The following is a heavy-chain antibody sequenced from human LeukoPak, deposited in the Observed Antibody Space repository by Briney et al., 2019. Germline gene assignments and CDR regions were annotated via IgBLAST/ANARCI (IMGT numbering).Heavy chain of an antibody. D-gene: IGHD3-3*01. J-gene: IGHJ5*02. V-gene: IGHV3-7*01. CDR1: GFASSSYW. CDR2: INQDGRTK. Sequence: GGSLRLSCAGSGFASSSYWMNWVRQAPGKGLEWVANINQDGRTKQYVGSVEGRFTISRDDAKNSLYLEMNSLRAEDTAVYYCARVRRITIFGVAPRGWFDPWGQGTLVTVSS. CDR3: ARVRRITIFGVAPRGWFDP.